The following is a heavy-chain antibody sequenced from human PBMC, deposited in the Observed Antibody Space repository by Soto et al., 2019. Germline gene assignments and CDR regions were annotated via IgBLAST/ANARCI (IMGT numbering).Heavy chain of an antibody. V-gene: IGHV5-51*01. CDR2: IFPGDSDT. CDR1: RYNFANYW. J-gene: IGHJ6*02. Sequence: GESLKISCKAFRYNFANYWIGRVRQMPGEGLEWMGLIFPGDSDTRYSPSFQGKVTISADKSLTTAYLQWSSLKASDTAIYYCARHTGLGCIAMLEGGLEVWGRGTTVNVSS. CDR3: ARHTGLGCIAMLEGGLEV. D-gene: IGHD3-10*01.